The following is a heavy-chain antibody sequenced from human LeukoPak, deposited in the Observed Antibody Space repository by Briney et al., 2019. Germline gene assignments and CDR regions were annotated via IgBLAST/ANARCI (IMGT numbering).Heavy chain of an antibody. V-gene: IGHV3-9*01. J-gene: IGHJ4*02. Sequence: SLRLSCAAAGFTFDAYAMHWVRQGPGKGLEWVSGISWNSGSIGYADSVKGRFTISRDNAKNSLYLQMNSLRAEDTALYYCAKDTSLLWFGELGHWGQGTLVTVSS. CDR2: ISWNSGSI. CDR3: AKDTSLLWFGELGH. CDR1: GFTFDAYA. D-gene: IGHD3-10*01.